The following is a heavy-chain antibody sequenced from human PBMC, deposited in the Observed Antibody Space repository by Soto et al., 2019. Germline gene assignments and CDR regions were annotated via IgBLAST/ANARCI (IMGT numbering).Heavy chain of an antibody. CDR3: ARVGSRDAYNYVLDQ. J-gene: IGHJ1*01. D-gene: IGHD5-18*01. CDR1: GRIFSSFP. CDR2: VISASGSV. V-gene: IGHV1-69*06. Sequence: QVQVVQSGAEVKKPGSSVKISCNASGRIFSSFPTSWVRQVPGQGLEWMGGVISASGSVTYAPKFQGRVTMTAVNSAGIGYMELTSLTSEYTAIYYCARVGSRDAYNYVLDQWGPGTMVTVSS.